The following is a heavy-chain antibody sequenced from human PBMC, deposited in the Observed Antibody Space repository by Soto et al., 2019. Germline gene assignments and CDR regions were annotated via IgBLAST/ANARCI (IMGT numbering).Heavy chain of an antibody. J-gene: IGHJ5*02. D-gene: IGHD6-19*01. V-gene: IGHV1-8*01. CDR1: GYTFTSFD. CDR2: MNPNSGTT. Sequence: ASVKVSCKASGYTFTSFDIHWVRQATGQGLEWMGWMNPNSGTTNYAQKFQDRVTMTRNTSISTAYMEVSSLRSDDTAIYYCARPYYSGWFLFTSWGQGTLVTFSS. CDR3: ARPYYSGWFLFTS.